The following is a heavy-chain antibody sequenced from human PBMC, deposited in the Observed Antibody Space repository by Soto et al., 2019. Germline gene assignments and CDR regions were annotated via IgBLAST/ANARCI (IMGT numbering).Heavy chain of an antibody. Sequence: EVQLLESGGGLVQPGGSLRLSCVGSGFFFSSYTMTWVRQAPGKGLEWVSSFSATSENTYYADSVRGRFTISRDNSKNTRFLQMNSLTAEATVMYYCAKARDQQWVRLPFDYCGQGILVIVSS. CDR2: FSATSENT. CDR3: AKARDQQWVRLPFDY. CDR1: GFFFSSYT. D-gene: IGHD6-19*01. V-gene: IGHV3-23*01. J-gene: IGHJ4*02.